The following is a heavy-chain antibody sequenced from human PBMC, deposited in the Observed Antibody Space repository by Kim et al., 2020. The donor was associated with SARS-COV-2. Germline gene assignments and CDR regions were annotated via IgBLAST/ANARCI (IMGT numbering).Heavy chain of an antibody. CDR2: ISWNSGSI. Sequence: GGSLRLSCAASGFTFDDYAMHWVRQAPGKGLEWVSGISWNSGSIGYADSVKGRFTISRDNAKNSLYLQMNSLRAEDTALYYCAKEGGYGSGSLTHYFDYWGQGTLVTVSS. J-gene: IGHJ4*02. D-gene: IGHD3-10*01. CDR3: AKEGGYGSGSLTHYFDY. V-gene: IGHV3-9*01. CDR1: GFTFDDYA.